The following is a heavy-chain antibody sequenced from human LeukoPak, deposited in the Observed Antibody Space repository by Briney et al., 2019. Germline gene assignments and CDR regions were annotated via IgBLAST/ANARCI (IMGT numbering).Heavy chain of an antibody. CDR2: INHSGST. D-gene: IGHD3-16*01. CDR1: GGSFSGYY. Sequence: PSETLSLTCAIYGGSFSGYYWSWIRQPPGEGLEWIGEINHSGSTNYNPSLKSRVTISVDTSKNQFSLKLSSVTAADTAVYYCARGRGTYWGQGTLVTVSS. CDR3: ARGRGTY. J-gene: IGHJ4*02. V-gene: IGHV4-34*01.